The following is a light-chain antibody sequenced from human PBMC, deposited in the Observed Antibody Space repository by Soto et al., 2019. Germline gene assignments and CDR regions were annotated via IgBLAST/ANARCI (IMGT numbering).Light chain of an antibody. CDR2: EVR. CDR1: NRDVGSYNL. Sequence: QSALTQPASVSGSPGQSITIACTGTNRDVGSYNLVSWYQQRPGEAPKLIISEVRNRPSGISYRFTGSKSGNTASLTISGLQAEDEADYYCQSYDGTNQVFGGGTKVTVL. CDR3: QSYDGTNQV. J-gene: IGLJ3*02. V-gene: IGLV2-14*01.